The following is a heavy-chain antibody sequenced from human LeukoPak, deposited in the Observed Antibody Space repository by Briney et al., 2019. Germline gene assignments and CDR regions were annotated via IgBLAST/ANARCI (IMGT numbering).Heavy chain of an antibody. D-gene: IGHD6-19*01. CDR1: GGIFTSFP. CDR3: ATTERVALAASMDY. V-gene: IGHV1-69*08. CDR2: LIPIVDTA. Sequence: GSSVKVSCKGSGGIFTSFPISWVRQAPGQGLEWMGRLIPIVDTATYAQKFQGRVTITADKYTSTAYMEMYSLRSDDTAVYYCATTERVALAASMDYWGQGPPVTVSS. J-gene: IGHJ4*02.